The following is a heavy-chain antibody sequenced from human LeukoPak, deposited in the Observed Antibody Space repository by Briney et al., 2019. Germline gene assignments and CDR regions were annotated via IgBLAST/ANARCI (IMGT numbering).Heavy chain of an antibody. CDR2: ISGRGGST. D-gene: IGHD6-13*01. CDR1: GFTFSSYA. V-gene: IGHV3-23*01. CDR3: AKDHGSSDWYYFDY. Sequence: PGGSLRLSCAASGFTFSSYAMSWVRQAPGKGLEWVSGISGRGGSTYYADSVKGRFTISRDDSKNTMYLQMNSLRADDTAVYYCAKDHGSSDWYYFDYWGQGTLVTVSS. J-gene: IGHJ4*02.